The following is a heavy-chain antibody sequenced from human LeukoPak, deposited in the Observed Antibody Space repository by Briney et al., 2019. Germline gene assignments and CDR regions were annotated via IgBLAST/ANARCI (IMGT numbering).Heavy chain of an antibody. V-gene: IGHV3-30*18. J-gene: IGHJ3*02. CDR2: ISYDGSNK. CDR1: GFTFSSYG. D-gene: IGHD3-22*01. CDR3: AKGTYYYDSSGYTAFDI. Sequence: PGGSLRLSCAASGFTFSSYGMHWVRQAPGKGLEWVAVISYDGSNKYYADSVKGRFTISRDNSKNTLYLQMNSLRAEDTAVYYCAKGTYYYDSSGYTAFDIWGQGTMVTVSS.